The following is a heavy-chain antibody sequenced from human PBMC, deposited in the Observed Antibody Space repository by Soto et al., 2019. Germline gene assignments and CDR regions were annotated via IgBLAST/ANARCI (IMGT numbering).Heavy chain of an antibody. CDR2: IYTSGST. D-gene: IGHD2-21*01. CDR1: GGSISSYY. V-gene: IGHV4-4*07. CDR3: ARETIRENWFDP. J-gene: IGHJ5*02. Sequence: SETLSLTXTVSGGSISSYYWSWIRQPAGKGLEWIGRIYTSGSTNYNPSLKGRVTMSVDTSKNQFSLKLSSVTAADTAVYYCARETIRENWFDPWGQGTLVTVSS.